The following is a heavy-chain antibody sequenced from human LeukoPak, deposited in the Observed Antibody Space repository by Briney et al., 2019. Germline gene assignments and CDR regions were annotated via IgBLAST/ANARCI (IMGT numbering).Heavy chain of an antibody. Sequence: PSQTLSLTCTVSGASITSGEYHWSWTRQPAGKGLEWIGRIYTSGSTNYNPSLRSRVTISVDTSKNQFSLKLSSVTAADTAIYYCAREFDHWGLGTLVTVSS. CDR2: IYTSGST. V-gene: IGHV4-61*02. J-gene: IGHJ4*02. CDR3: AREFDH. CDR1: GASITSGEYH.